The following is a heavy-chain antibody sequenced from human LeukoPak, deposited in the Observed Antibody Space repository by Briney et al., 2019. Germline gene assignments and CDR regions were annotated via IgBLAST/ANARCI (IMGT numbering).Heavy chain of an antibody. Sequence: ASVKVSCKASGYTFTSYDINWVRQATGQGLEWMGWMNPNSGNTGYAQKFQGRVTITRNTSISTAYMELSSLGSEDTAVYYCARAGGYCGRISCPYYFDYWGQGSLVAVST. J-gene: IGHJ4*02. V-gene: IGHV1-8*03. CDR3: ARAGGYCGRISCPYYFDY. D-gene: IGHD2-15*01. CDR1: GYTFTSYD. CDR2: MNPNSGNT.